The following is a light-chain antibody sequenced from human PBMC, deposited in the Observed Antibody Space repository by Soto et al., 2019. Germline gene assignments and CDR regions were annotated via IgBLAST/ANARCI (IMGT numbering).Light chain of an antibody. V-gene: IGKV3-20*01. Sequence: EIVLTQSPGILSLSPGERASVSCRASQSVSSNYLAWYQQKPGQAPRLLIYGASSRATGIPDRFSGSGSGTDFTLTVSRLEPEDFAVYYCQQYGSSPLTFGGGTRVQIK. J-gene: IGKJ4*01. CDR3: QQYGSSPLT. CDR2: GAS. CDR1: QSVSSNY.